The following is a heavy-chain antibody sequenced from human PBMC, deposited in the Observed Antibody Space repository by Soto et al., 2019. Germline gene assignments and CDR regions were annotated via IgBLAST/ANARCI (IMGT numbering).Heavy chain of an antibody. V-gene: IGHV5-51*01. CDR2: IFPGDSDT. J-gene: IGHJ4*02. D-gene: IGHD2-2*01. CDR3: TRQTGPADHKGGSDC. CDR1: VCTVSSFF. Sequence: ESVPSSCNVPVCTVSSFFIGWSRQTPGKGLEWMGIIFPGDSDTISGPSFQGQVTISADKSSSTAYLRWSRLRASDTATYYCTRQTGPADHKGGSDCWRQGTPVTVSS.